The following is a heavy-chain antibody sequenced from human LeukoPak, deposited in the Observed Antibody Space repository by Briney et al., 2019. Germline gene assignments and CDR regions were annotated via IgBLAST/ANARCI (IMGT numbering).Heavy chain of an antibody. CDR1: GYTFTSYA. D-gene: IGHD2-21*02. Sequence: ASVKVSCKASGYTFTSYAMHWVRQAPGQRLEWMGWINAGNGNTKYSQKFQGRVTITRDTSASTAYMELSSLRSEDTAVYYCARSLGICGGDCYPDAFDIWGQGTMVTVSS. J-gene: IGHJ3*02. V-gene: IGHV1-3*01. CDR3: ARSLGICGGDCYPDAFDI. CDR2: INAGNGNT.